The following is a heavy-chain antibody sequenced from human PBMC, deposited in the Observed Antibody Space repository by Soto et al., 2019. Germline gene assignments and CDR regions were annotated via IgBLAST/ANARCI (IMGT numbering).Heavy chain of an antibody. V-gene: IGHV1-69*01. CDR1: GGTFSSYA. CDR3: ASPPGPGYMFFDP. Sequence: VKVSCKASGGTFSSYAISWVRQAPGQGLEWMGGIIPIFGTANYAQKFQGRVTITADESTSTAYMELSSLRSEDTAVYYCASPPGPGYMFFDPGGQGTLVTVSS. CDR2: IIPIFGTA. D-gene: IGHD3-9*01. J-gene: IGHJ5*02.